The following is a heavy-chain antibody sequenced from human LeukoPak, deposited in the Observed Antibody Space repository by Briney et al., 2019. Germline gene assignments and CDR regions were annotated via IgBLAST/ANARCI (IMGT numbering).Heavy chain of an antibody. D-gene: IGHD3-10*01. CDR3: ARDQYYYGSGSYYRWFDP. CDR2: IYSGGST. V-gene: IGHV3-66*01. J-gene: IGHJ5*02. CDR1: GFTVSSNY. Sequence: PGGSLRLSCAASGFTVSSNYMSWVRQAPGKGLEWVSVIYSGGSTYYADSVKGRFTISRDNSKNTLYLQMNSLRAEDTAVYYCARDQYYYGSGSYYRWFDPWGQGTLVTVSS.